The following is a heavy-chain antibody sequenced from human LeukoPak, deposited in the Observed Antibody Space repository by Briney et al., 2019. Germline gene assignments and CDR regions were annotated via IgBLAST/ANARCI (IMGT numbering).Heavy chain of an antibody. CDR3: ARITGTSTPFDY. CDR1: GGSISSYY. J-gene: IGHJ4*02. CDR2: IYYSGST. V-gene: IGHV4-59*01. Sequence: SETLCLTCTVSGGSISSYYWSWIRQPPGKGLEWIGYIYYSGSTNYNPSLKSRVTMSVDTSKNQFSLKLSSVTAADTAVYYCARITGTSTPFDYWGQGTLVTVSS. D-gene: IGHD1/OR15-1a*01.